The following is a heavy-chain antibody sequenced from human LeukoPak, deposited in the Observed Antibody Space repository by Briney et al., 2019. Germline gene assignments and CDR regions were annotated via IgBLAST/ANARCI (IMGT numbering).Heavy chain of an antibody. J-gene: IGHJ5*02. V-gene: IGHV1-18*01. CDR3: ARGETGTSFDWFDP. D-gene: IGHD1-7*01. CDR2: ISGYNGNT. CDR1: GYTFNNYG. Sequence: ASVKVSCKASGYTFNNYGINWVRQAPGQGLEWMGWISGYNGNTNYAQKVQARVTMTADTFTSTAYLELRGLKSDDTAIYYCARGETGTSFDWFDPWGQGTLVTVSS.